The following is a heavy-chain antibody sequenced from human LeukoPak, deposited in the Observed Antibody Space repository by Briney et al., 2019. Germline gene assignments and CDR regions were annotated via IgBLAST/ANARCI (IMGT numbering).Heavy chain of an antibody. V-gene: IGHV4-34*01. CDR3: ARAYSSSWYVWYYFDY. CDR2: INHRGST. Sequence: SETLSLTCAVYGGSFSGYYWSWIRQPPGKGLEWIGEINHRGSTNYNPSLKSPVTISVDTSKTQFSPKLSYVPAADTAVYYRARAYSSSWYVWYYFDYWGQGTLVTVSS. CDR1: GGSFSGYY. D-gene: IGHD6-13*01. J-gene: IGHJ4*02.